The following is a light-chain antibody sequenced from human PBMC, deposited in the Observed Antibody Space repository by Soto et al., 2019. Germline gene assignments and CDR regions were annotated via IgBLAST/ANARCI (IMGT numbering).Light chain of an antibody. CDR3: QQYSNSPQT. V-gene: IGKV3D-15*01. Sequence: EIVMTQSPATLSVSPGERATLPRRASQSVNIYLAWYQQKPGQAPRLLIFGASYRATGIPARFSGSGSGTEFNLTISSLQSEDFAVYFCQQYSNSPQTFGQGTKVDIK. CDR2: GAS. CDR1: QSVNIY. J-gene: IGKJ1*01.